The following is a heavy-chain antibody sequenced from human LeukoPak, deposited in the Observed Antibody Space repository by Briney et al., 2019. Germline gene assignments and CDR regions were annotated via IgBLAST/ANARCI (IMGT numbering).Heavy chain of an antibody. Sequence: ASVKVSCKASGYTFTGYYMHWVRQAPGQGLEWMGWINPNSGGTNYAQKFQGRVTMTRDTSISTAYMELSRLRSDDTAVYYCARGSRGDVLRFLEWLFRFDYWGQGTLVTVSS. CDR2: INPNSGGT. V-gene: IGHV1-2*02. J-gene: IGHJ4*02. D-gene: IGHD3-3*01. CDR3: ARGSRGDVLRFLEWLFRFDY. CDR1: GYTFTGYY.